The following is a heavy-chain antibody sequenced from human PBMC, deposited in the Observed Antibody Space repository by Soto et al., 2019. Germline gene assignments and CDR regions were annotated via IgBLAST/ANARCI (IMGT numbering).Heavy chain of an antibody. J-gene: IGHJ3*02. Sequence: RAAVKVSCKASGGTFSSYAISWVRQAPGQGLEWMGGIIPIFGTANYAQKFQGRVTITADKSTSTAYMELSSLRSEDTAVYYCARRIGDAFDIWGQGTMVTVSS. CDR3: ARRIGDAFDI. V-gene: IGHV1-69*06. CDR1: GGTFSSYA. CDR2: IIPIFGTA.